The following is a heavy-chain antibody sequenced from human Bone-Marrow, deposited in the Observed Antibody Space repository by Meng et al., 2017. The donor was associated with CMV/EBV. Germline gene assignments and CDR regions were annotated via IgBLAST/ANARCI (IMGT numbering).Heavy chain of an antibody. CDR3: ARGGIVVGRGYFDY. D-gene: IGHD3-22*01. V-gene: IGHV3-21*01. CDR2: ISSSSSYI. CDR1: GFTFSSYS. Sequence: GGSLRLSCAASGFTFSSYSMNWVRQAPGKGLEWVSSISSSSSYIYYADSVKGRFTISRDNSKNTLDLQMNSLRAEDTAVYYCARGGIVVGRGYFDYWGQGTLVTVSS. J-gene: IGHJ4*02.